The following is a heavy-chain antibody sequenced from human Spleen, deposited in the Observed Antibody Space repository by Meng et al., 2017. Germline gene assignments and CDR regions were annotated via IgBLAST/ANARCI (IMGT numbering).Heavy chain of an antibody. D-gene: IGHD6-25*01. CDR2: INPKSGDT. J-gene: IGHJ4*02. V-gene: IGHV1-2*06. CDR1: GYNFPDYY. Sequence: ASVKVSCKPSGYNFPDYYIHWVRRAPGQGLEWMGRINPKSGDTHYAQKFQASVTMTADTSISTAYMELSGLRSDDTAMYYCARDEDISAAGKLFGDYWGQGTLVTVSS. CDR3: ARDEDISAAGKLFGDY.